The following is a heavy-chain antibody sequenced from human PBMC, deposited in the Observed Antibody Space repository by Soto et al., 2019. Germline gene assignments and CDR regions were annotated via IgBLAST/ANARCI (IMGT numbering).Heavy chain of an antibody. CDR2: INSDGSST. CDR1: GFTFSSYW. V-gene: IGHV3-74*01. Sequence: GGSLRLSCAASGFTFSSYWMHWVRQAPGKGLEWVSRINSDGSSTSYADSVKGRFTISRDNAKNTLYLQMNSLRAEDTAVYYCARDGFRGYDLFQGVDDAFDIWGQGTMVTVSS. D-gene: IGHD5-12*01. CDR3: ARDGFRGYDLFQGVDDAFDI. J-gene: IGHJ3*02.